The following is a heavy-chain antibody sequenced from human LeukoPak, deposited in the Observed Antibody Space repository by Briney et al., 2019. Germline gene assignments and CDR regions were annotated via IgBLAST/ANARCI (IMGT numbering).Heavy chain of an antibody. CDR2: IYYSGRT. D-gene: IGHD2-21*01. J-gene: IGHJ4*02. CDR3: ARGGIPDY. Sequence: SETLSLTCTVSGDSISTSNNYWGWVRQPPGERLEWLGSIYYSGRTYYNPSLKSRVTVSVDTSKNQFSLNLYSVTAADTAVYYCARGGIPDYWGQGILVTVSS. CDR1: GDSISTSNNY. V-gene: IGHV4-39*01.